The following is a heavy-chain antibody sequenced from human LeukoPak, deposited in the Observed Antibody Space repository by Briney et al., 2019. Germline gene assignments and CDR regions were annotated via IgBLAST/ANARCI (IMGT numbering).Heavy chain of an antibody. Sequence: PGRSLRLSCAASGFTFSSYAMHWVRQAPGKGLEWVAVISYDGSNKYYADSVKGRFTISRDNSKNTVYLQMNSLRAEDTAVYYCARGQVLRFLEWLYYFDYWGQGTLVTVSS. CDR3: ARGQVLRFLEWLYYFDY. CDR2: ISYDGSNK. J-gene: IGHJ4*02. V-gene: IGHV3-30-3*01. CDR1: GFTFSSYA. D-gene: IGHD3-3*01.